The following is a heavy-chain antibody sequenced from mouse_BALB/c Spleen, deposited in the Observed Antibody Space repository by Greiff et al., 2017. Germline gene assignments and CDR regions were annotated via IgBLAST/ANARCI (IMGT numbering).Heavy chain of an antibody. Sequence: QVQLQQPGAELVKPGASVKLSCKASGYTFTSYWMHWVKQRPGQGLEWIGEINPSNGRTNYNEKFKSKATLTVDKSSSTAYMQLSSLTSEDSAVYDYAGEDYRYLWYFDVWGAGTTVTVSS. CDR3: AGEDYRYLWYFDV. J-gene: IGHJ1*01. CDR1: GYTFTSYW. CDR2: INPSNGRT. V-gene: IGHV1S81*02. D-gene: IGHD2-14*01.